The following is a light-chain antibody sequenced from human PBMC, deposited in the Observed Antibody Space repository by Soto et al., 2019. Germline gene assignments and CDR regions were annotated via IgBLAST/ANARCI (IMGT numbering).Light chain of an antibody. CDR2: GGS. CDR3: QQYESSPLT. Sequence: EIVLTQSPGTLSLSPGERVTLSCRASQSVSSSHLAWYQQKPRQAPRLLIYGGSSRATGIPDRFSGSGSGTDFTLTISRLEPEEFAVYYCQQYESSPLTFGGGTKVEIK. CDR1: QSVSSSH. V-gene: IGKV3-20*01. J-gene: IGKJ4*01.